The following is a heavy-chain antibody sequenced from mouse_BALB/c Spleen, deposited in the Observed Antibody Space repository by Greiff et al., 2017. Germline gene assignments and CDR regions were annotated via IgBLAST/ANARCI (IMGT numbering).Heavy chain of an antibody. J-gene: IGHJ4*01. CDR1: GFDFSRYW. CDR2: INPDSSTI. CDR3: ARPGYGYPAMDY. V-gene: IGHV4-1*02. Sequence: DVQLQESGGGLVQPGGSLKLSCAASGFDFSRYWMSWVRQAPGKGLEWIGEINPDSSTINYTPSLKDKFIISRDNAKNTQYLQMSKVRSEDTALYYCARPGYGYPAMDYWGQGTSVTVSS. D-gene: IGHD1-2*01.